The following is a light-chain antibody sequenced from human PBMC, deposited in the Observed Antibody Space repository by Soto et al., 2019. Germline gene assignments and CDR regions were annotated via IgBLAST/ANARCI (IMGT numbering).Light chain of an antibody. CDR2: GAS. CDR3: QQYSNSPYA. V-gene: IGKV3-20*01. CDR1: QSVSSNY. J-gene: IGKJ2*01. Sequence: EIVLTQSPCTLSLSPGERATLSCRASQSVSSNYLAWYQQKSGQAPRLLIYGASSRATGIPDRFSGSGSGTDFTLTISKLEPEDFAVYYCQQYSNSPYAFGQGTELEI.